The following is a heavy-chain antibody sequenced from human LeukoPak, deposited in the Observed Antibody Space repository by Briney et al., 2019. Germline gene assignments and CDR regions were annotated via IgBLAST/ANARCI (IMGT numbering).Heavy chain of an antibody. V-gene: IGHV3-30*14. D-gene: IGHD2-21*01. J-gene: IGHJ4*02. Sequence: GGSLRLSCAASGFTFSSYAMHWVRQAPGKGLEWVAVISYDGSNKYYADSVKGRFTISRDNSKNTVYLEMNSLRVEDTAVYYCARDPYFDYWGQGTLVTVSS. CDR1: GFTFSSYA. CDR3: ARDPYFDY. CDR2: ISYDGSNK.